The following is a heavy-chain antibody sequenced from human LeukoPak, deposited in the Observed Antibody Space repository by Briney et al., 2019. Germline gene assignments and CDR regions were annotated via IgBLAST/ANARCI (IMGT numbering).Heavy chain of an antibody. CDR2: INAYNGNT. J-gene: IGHJ5*02. Sequence: ASVKVSCKASGYTFTSYGITWVRQAPGQGLEWMGWINAYNGNTNYAQKLQGRVTMTTDTSTSTAYVELRSLRSDDTAVFYCARGGYDFWNGYYTDNWFDPWGQGTLVTVSS. CDR1: GYTFTSYG. CDR3: ARGGYDFWNGYYTDNWFDP. D-gene: IGHD3-3*01. V-gene: IGHV1-18*01.